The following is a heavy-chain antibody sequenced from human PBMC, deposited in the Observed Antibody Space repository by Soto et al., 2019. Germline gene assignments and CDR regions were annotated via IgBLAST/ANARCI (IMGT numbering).Heavy chain of an antibody. CDR1: GGIFSSNT. CDR2: IIPHFGTA. V-gene: IGHV1-69*06. D-gene: IGHD2-21*02. J-gene: IGHJ4*02. CDR3: ASKAACGGDCYAFDS. Sequence: QVYLVQSGAEVKKPGSSVKISCKASGGIFSSNTINWVRQAAGQGLEWMGGIIPHFGTANYAEKFQGRVTITADKSTKTGYMELTSLRSEDTAVYYCASKAACGGDCYAFDSWGQGTLVTVSS.